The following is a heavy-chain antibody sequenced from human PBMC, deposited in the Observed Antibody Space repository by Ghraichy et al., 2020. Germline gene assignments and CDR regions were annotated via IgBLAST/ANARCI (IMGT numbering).Heavy chain of an antibody. CDR3: ARAPFYYYGSGSLDY. CDR2: IYYGGNS. J-gene: IGHJ4*02. D-gene: IGHD3-10*01. Sequence: LSLTCTVSGGSFSSGGYYWSWIRHHPGKGLEWIGYIYYGGNSYFNPSLKGRASISIDPSKRQLSLKLSAVTAGDKAVYYCARAPFYYYGSGSLDYWGQGILVSVSS. V-gene: IGHV4-31*03. CDR1: GGSFSSGGYY.